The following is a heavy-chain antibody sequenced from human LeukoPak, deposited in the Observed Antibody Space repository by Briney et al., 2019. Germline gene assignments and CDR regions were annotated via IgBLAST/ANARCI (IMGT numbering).Heavy chain of an antibody. Sequence: GASLRLSCAASGFTFSSYAMSWVRQAPGKGLEWVSAISGSGGSTYYADSVKGRFTISRDNAKNSLYLQMNSLRAEDTAVYYCARERYRAITMVRGVIESWGQGTLVTVSS. CDR1: GFTFSSYA. J-gene: IGHJ4*02. CDR3: ARERYRAITMVRGVIES. V-gene: IGHV3-23*01. CDR2: ISGSGGST. D-gene: IGHD3-10*01.